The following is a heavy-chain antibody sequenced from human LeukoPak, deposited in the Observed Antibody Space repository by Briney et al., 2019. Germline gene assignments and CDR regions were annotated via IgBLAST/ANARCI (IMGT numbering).Heavy chain of an antibody. CDR3: ARGYYHDSSGYNFDY. D-gene: IGHD3-22*01. Sequence: SQTLSLTCAVSGGSISSGGYSWSWIRQSPGKGLEWIGYIYHTGSTHYNPSLRSRVTMSADRSKNQVSLKPSSVTAADTAVYYCARGYYHDSSGYNFDYWGQGTLVTVSS. V-gene: IGHV4-30-2*06. J-gene: IGHJ4*02. CDR2: IYHTGST. CDR1: GGSISSGGYS.